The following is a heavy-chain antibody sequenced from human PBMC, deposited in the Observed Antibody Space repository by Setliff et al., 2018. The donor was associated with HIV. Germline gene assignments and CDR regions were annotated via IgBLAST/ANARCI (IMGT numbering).Heavy chain of an antibody. J-gene: IGHJ3*02. CDR1: GYTFTSYY. CDR2: IIPIFGTA. V-gene: IGHV1-69*05. D-gene: IGHD5-12*01. CDR3: AKGRGDGYNWDAFDI. Sequence: SVKVSCKASGYTFTSYYMHWVRQAPGQGLEWMGGIIPIFGTAKYAQKFQGRVTITTDESTSTAYMELSSLRAEDTAVYYCAKGRGDGYNWDAFDIWGQGTMVTVSS.